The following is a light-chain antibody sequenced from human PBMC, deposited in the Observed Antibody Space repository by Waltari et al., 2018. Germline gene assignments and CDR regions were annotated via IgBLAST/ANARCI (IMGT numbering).Light chain of an antibody. CDR2: QDT. CDR1: KLGEKF. J-gene: IGLJ2*01. Sequence: SAELTQPPSVSVSPGQTPTITCSAHKLGEKFASWYQQKPGQSPVLVIYQDTKRPSGIPERFSGSNSGNTATLTISGTQAMDEADYYCQAWDTSTPVIFGGGTKLTVL. CDR3: QAWDTSTPVI. V-gene: IGLV3-1*01.